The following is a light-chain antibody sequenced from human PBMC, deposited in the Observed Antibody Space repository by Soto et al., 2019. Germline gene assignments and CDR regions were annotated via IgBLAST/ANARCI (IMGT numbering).Light chain of an antibody. V-gene: IGKV3-15*01. J-gene: IGKJ1*01. CDR2: GAS. CDR1: QTRSGT. Sequence: EIVMTQSPAALSVSPGGRATLSCRASQTRSGTLAWYQQKPGQAPRLLIHGASTRAPGFPARFSRSGSGTDFTLTISSLQSEDFAVYYCQHYDNWPWTFGQGTKVEIK. CDR3: QHYDNWPWT.